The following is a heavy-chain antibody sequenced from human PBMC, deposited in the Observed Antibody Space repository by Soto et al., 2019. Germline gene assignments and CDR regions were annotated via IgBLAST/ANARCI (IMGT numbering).Heavy chain of an antibody. D-gene: IGHD7-27*01. Sequence: GGSLRLSCAASGFTFSIFAMSWGRQSPGKGLAWVSTISGSGGSTYYADAVKGRFTISRDNSMGTLYLQMKSLRVEDTAIYYCAKEVSLGSTVDLGYWGQGALVTVSS. J-gene: IGHJ4*02. CDR1: GFTFSIFA. CDR3: AKEVSLGSTVDLGY. V-gene: IGHV3-23*01. CDR2: ISGSGGST.